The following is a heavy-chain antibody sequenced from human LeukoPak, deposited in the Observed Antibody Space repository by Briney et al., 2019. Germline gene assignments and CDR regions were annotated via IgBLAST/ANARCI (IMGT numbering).Heavy chain of an antibody. CDR3: ARGVGPRYFDL. D-gene: IGHD1-26*01. CDR2: INPNSGGT. J-gene: IGHJ2*01. CDR1: GYTFTSYD. V-gene: IGHV1-2*02. Sequence: GASVKVSCKASGYTFTSYDINWVRQAPGQGLEWMGWINPNSGGTNYAQKSQGRVTMTRDTSISTAYMELSRLRSDDTAVYYCARGVGPRYFDLWGRGTLVTVSS.